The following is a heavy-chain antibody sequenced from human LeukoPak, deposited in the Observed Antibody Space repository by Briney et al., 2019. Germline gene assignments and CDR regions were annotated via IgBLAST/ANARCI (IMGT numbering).Heavy chain of an antibody. CDR1: GFTFSNFY. Sequence: GSLRLSCAASGFTFSNFYMTWIRQPPGKGLEWIGNIYHSGSTYYNPSLKSRVTISVDTSKNQFSLNLISVTAADTAVYYCATVVVNWNYLNYWGQGTLVTVSS. CDR2: IYHSGST. V-gene: IGHV4-59*12. CDR3: ATVVVNWNYLNY. D-gene: IGHD1-7*01. J-gene: IGHJ4*02.